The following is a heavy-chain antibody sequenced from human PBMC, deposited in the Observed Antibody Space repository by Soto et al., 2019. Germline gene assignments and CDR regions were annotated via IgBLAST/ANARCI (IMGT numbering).Heavy chain of an antibody. CDR1: GYSFTSYW. CDR2: IDPSDSYT. Sequence: GESLKISCKGSGYSFTSYWISWVRQMPGKGLEWMGRIDPSDSYTNYSPSFQGHVTTSADKSISTAYLQWSSLKASDTAMYYCASLPVDTDIYYYGMDVWGQGTTVTVSS. V-gene: IGHV5-10-1*01. J-gene: IGHJ6*02. CDR3: ASLPVDTDIYYYGMDV. D-gene: IGHD5-18*01.